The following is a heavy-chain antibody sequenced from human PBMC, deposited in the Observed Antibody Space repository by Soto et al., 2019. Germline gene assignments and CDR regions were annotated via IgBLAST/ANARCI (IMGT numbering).Heavy chain of an antibody. CDR1: GFTFSSYA. CDR3: AKDLHPRYYDSSGYYPDY. Sequence: GGSLRLSCAASGFTFSSYAMSWVRQAPGKGLEWVSAISGSGGSTYYADSVKGRFTISRDNSKNTLYLQMNSLRAEDTAVYYCAKDLHPRYYDSSGYYPDYWGQGTLVTVSS. V-gene: IGHV3-23*01. J-gene: IGHJ4*02. CDR2: ISGSGGST. D-gene: IGHD3-22*01.